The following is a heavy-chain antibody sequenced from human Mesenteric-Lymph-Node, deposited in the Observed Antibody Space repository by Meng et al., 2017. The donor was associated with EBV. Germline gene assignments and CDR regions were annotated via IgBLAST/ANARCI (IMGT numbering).Heavy chain of an antibody. V-gene: IGHV4-61*01. D-gene: IGHD1-26*01. J-gene: IGHJ4*02. Sequence: LQLQESAPGLVHPWETLSLPLPVSAGSVSSGSYYWSWIRQPPGKGLEWIGYIYYSGSTNYNPSLKSRVTISGDTSKNQFSLKLSSVTAADTAVYYCALIIVGATHFDYWGQGTLVTVSS. CDR1: AGSVSSGSYY. CDR2: IYYSGST. CDR3: ALIIVGATHFDY.